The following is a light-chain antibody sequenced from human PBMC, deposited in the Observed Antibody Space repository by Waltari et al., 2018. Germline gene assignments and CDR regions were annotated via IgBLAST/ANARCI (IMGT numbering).Light chain of an antibody. V-gene: IGLV1-44*01. J-gene: IGLJ3*02. CDR3: ASWDDSLNGHWV. Sequence: QSVLTQPPSASGTPGQRVPISCSGTASNIGGNLVNWYPRLPGKAPKLLIDRSDQRPSGVPDRFSGSKTGTSASLAISGLQSDDEADYFCASWDDSLNGHWVFGGGTKVTVL. CDR2: RSD. CDR1: ASNIGGNL.